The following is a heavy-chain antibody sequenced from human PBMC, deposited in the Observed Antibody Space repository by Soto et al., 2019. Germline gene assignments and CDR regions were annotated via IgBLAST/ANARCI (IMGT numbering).Heavy chain of an antibody. J-gene: IGHJ4*02. Sequence: GGSLRLSCTASGFTFGDYAMSWFRQAPGKGLEWVGFIRSKAYGGTTEYAASVKGRFTISRDDSKSIAYLQMNSLKTEDTAVYYCTRDALRGGYYFDYWGQGTLVTVSS. CDR3: TRDALRGGYYFDY. V-gene: IGHV3-49*03. CDR2: IRSKAYGGTT. CDR1: GFTFGDYA. D-gene: IGHD6-25*01.